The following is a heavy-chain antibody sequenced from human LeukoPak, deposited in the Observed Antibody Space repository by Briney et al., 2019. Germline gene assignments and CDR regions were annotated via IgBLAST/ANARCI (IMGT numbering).Heavy chain of an antibody. V-gene: IGHV3-48*01. D-gene: IGHD5-12*01. CDR1: GFTFSSYS. CDR3: ASGAEGYVFDP. CDR2: ISSGSSTI. J-gene: IGHJ5*02. Sequence: GGSLRLSCAVSGFTFSSYSMNWVRQAPGKGLEWVSYISSGSSTIYYADSVKGRFTISRDNAKNSLYLQMNSLRAEDTAVYYCASGAEGYVFDPWGQGTLVTVSS.